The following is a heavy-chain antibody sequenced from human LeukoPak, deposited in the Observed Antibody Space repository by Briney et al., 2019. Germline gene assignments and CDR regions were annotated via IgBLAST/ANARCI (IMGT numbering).Heavy chain of an antibody. J-gene: IGHJ6*03. Sequence: GASVKVSCKASGYTFTSYDINWVRQATGQGLEWMGWMNPNSGNTGYAQKFQGRVTMTRNTSISTAYMELSSLRSEDTAVYYCARGVQLWSTYYYYMDVWGKGTTVTISS. V-gene: IGHV1-8*01. CDR2: MNPNSGNT. D-gene: IGHD5-18*01. CDR1: GYTFTSYD. CDR3: ARGVQLWSTYYYYMDV.